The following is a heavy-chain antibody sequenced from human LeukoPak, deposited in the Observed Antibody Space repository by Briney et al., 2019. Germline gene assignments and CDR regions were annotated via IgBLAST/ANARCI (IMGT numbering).Heavy chain of an antibody. J-gene: IGHJ6*03. CDR2: IYYSGST. CDR1: GGSISSYY. D-gene: IGHD3-10*01. V-gene: IGHV4-59*01. Sequence: SETLSLTCTVSGGSISSYYRSWIRQPPGKGLEWIGYIYYSGSTNYNPSLKSRVTISVDTSKNQFSLKLSSVTAADTAVYYCASGIRFGELVHYYYYMDVWGKGTTVTVSS. CDR3: ASGIRFGELVHYYYYMDV.